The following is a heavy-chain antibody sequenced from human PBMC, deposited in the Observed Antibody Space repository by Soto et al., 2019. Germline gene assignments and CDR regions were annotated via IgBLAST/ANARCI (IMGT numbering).Heavy chain of an antibody. CDR1: GFSFRNYA. CDR2: ITNSGGDT. Sequence: PGGSQRLFSEASGFSFRNYAMAWVRHAPGEGLEWATVITNSGGDTLHGDSVKGRFNIFRDNSKITQYLQIDSLRAKDTAIFYCVRSSGGSFPGSRVFHFWGQGTWVTDSS. CDR3: VRSSGGSFPGSRVFHF. V-gene: IGHV3-23*01. D-gene: IGHD3-10*01. J-gene: IGHJ4*02.